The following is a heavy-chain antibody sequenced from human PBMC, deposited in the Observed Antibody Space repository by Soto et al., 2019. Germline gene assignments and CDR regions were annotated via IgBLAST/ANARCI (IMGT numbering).Heavy chain of an antibody. V-gene: IGHV3-30-3*01. J-gene: IGHJ1*01. CDR2: ISYDGSNK. CDR3: ARILLCTTGYFQH. CDR1: GFTFSSYA. Sequence: QVQLVESGGGVVQPGRSLRLSCAASGFTFSSYAMHWVRQAPGKGLEWVAVISYDGSNKYYADSVKGRFTISRDNSKNTLNLQMNSLRAEDRAVYYCARILLCTTGYFQHWGQGTLVTLSS. D-gene: IGHD1-26*01.